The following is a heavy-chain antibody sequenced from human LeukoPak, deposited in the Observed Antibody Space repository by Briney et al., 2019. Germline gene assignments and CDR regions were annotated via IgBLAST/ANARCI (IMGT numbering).Heavy chain of an antibody. CDR2: INTDGSDT. CDR3: ARDNMNIFDY. V-gene: IGHV3-74*01. J-gene: IGHJ4*02. CDR1: GFTFSNYW. D-gene: IGHD2/OR15-2a*01. Sequence: GGSLRLSCAASGFTFSNYWMHWVRQGPGKGLVWVSRINTDGSDTTYADSVKGRFTVSRDNAKNTLYLQMNSLRAEDTAVYYCARDNMNIFDYWGQGTLVTVSS.